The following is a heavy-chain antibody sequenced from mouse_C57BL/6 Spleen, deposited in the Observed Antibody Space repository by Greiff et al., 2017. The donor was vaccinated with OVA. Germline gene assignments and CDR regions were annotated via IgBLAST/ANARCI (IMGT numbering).Heavy chain of an antibody. Sequence: QVQLQQPGAELVKPGASVKMSCKASGYTFTSYWITWVKQRPGQGLEWIGDIYPGSGSTNYNEKFKSKATLTVDTSSSTAYMQLSSLTSEDAAVYYCARKDYYGSRGYFEGWGTGTTVTVSS. CDR2: IYPGSGST. D-gene: IGHD1-1*01. V-gene: IGHV1-55*01. CDR1: GYTFTSYW. J-gene: IGHJ1*03. CDR3: ARKDYYGSRGYFEG.